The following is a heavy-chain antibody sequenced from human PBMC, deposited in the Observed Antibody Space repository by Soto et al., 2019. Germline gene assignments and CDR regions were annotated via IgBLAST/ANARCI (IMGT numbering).Heavy chain of an antibody. CDR2: IYWYDDK. Sequence: QITLKESGPSLVKPTQTLTLTCTFSGFSLSTGGVGVGWIRQPPGKALEWLALIYWYDDKRYSPSLRSRLTVTKDTSKNQVVLTMTNMDPVDTATYYCAHSRCGGDCLQSYSSHYYYGMDVWGQGTTVTVSS. J-gene: IGHJ6*02. V-gene: IGHV2-5*01. CDR1: GFSLSTGGVG. D-gene: IGHD2-21*02. CDR3: AHSRCGGDCLQSYSSHYYYGMDV.